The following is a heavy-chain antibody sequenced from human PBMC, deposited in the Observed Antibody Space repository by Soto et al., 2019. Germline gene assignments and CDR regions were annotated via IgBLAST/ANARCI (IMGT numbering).Heavy chain of an antibody. CDR3: ARRSSWLYKWFDP. D-gene: IGHD6-13*01. V-gene: IGHV4-61*01. CDR2: IYYSGST. Sequence: SETLSLTCTVSGGSVSSVSYYWSWIRQPPGKGLEWIGYIYYSGSTNYNPSLKSRVTISVDTSKNQFSLKLSSVTAADTAVYYCARRSSWLYKWFDPWGQGTLATVSS. J-gene: IGHJ5*02. CDR1: GGSVSSVSYY.